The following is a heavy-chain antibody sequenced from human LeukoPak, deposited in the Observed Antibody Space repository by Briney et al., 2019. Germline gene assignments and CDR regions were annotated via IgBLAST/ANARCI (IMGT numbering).Heavy chain of an antibody. CDR2: INPNSGGT. CDR1: GYTFTGCY. D-gene: IGHD6-6*01. J-gene: IGHJ6*03. CDR3: ARASNYYYYMDV. Sequence: ASVKVSCKASGYTFTGCYMHWVRQAPGQGLEWMGWINPNSGGTNYAQKFQGRVTMTRDTSISTAYMELSRLRSDDTAVYYCARASNYYYYMDVWGQGTLVTVSS. V-gene: IGHV1-2*02.